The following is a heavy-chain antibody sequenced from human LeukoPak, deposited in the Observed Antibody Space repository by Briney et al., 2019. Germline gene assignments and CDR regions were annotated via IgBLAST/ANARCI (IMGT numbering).Heavy chain of an antibody. V-gene: IGHV3-20*04. Sequence: PGGSLRLSCAASGFTFDDYGMSWVRQAPGKGLEWVSGINWNGGSTGYADSVKGRFTISRDNAKNSLYLQMNSLRAEDTALYYCVRFRGYSSSWYGPKAFDYWGQGTLVIVSS. CDR3: VRFRGYSSSWYGPKAFDY. CDR2: INWNGGST. D-gene: IGHD6-13*01. J-gene: IGHJ4*02. CDR1: GFTFDDYG.